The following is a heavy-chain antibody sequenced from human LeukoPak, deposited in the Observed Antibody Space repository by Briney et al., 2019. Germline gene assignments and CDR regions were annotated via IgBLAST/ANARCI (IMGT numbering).Heavy chain of an antibody. CDR3: ARAIAVAGNWFDP. Sequence: ASVKVSCKASGYTFTSYGISWVRQAPGQGLECMGWISAYNGNTNYAQKLQGRDTMTTDTSTSTAYMELRSLRSDDTAVYYCARAIAVAGNWFDPWGQRTLVTVSS. V-gene: IGHV1-18*01. CDR2: ISAYNGNT. J-gene: IGHJ5*02. D-gene: IGHD6-19*01. CDR1: GYTFTSYG.